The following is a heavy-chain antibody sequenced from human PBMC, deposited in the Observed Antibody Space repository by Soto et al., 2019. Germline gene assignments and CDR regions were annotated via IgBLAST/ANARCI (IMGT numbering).Heavy chain of an antibody. CDR3: ARDGEWPLGYYFDY. V-gene: IGHV3-33*01. D-gene: IGHD3-10*01. Sequence: PGGSLRLSCAASGFTLSSYAMHWVRQAPGKGLDWGAVIWYDGSNKYYADSVKGRFTISRDNSKNTLYLQMNSLRAEDTAVYYCARDGEWPLGYYFDYWGQGTLVTVSS. CDR1: GFTLSSYA. CDR2: IWYDGSNK. J-gene: IGHJ4*02.